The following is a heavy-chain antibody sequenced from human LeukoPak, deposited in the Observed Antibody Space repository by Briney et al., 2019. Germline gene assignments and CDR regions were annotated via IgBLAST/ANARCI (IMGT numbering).Heavy chain of an antibody. J-gene: IGHJ4*02. CDR1: GGTFSSYA. Sequence: PQASVKVSCKASGGTFSSYAISWVRQAPGQGLEWMGIINPSGGSTSYAQKFQGRVTMTRDTSTSTVYMELSSLRSEDTAVYYCARENIAAAGSDYWGQGTLVTVSS. CDR2: INPSGGST. V-gene: IGHV1-46*01. CDR3: ARENIAAAGSDY. D-gene: IGHD6-13*01.